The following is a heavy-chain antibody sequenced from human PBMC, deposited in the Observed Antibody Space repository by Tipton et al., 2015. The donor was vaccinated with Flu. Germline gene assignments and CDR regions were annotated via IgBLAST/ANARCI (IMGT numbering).Heavy chain of an antibody. CDR3: ARDPPLYNYIWGSAFDY. CDR2: ISSRSSYI. D-gene: IGHD3-16*01. V-gene: IGHV3-21*01. CDR1: GFTFSSYS. Sequence: SLRLSCAASGFTFSSYSMNWVRQAPGKGLEWVSSISSRSSYIYYADSVKGRFTISRDNAKNSLFLQMNSLRAEDTAVYYCARDPPLYNYIWGSAFDYWGQGTPVTVSS. J-gene: IGHJ4*02.